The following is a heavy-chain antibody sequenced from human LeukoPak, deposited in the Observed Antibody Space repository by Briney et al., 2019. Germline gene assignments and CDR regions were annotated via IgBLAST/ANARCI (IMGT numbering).Heavy chain of an antibody. CDR3: ARAGLRARYYYYMDV. Sequence: SETLSHTCTVSGGSISSYYWSWIRQPPGKGLEWIGYIYYSGSTNYNPSLKSRVTISVDTSKNQFSLKLSSVTAADTAVYYCARAGLRARYYYYMDVWGKGTTVTVSS. CDR1: GGSISSYY. CDR2: IYYSGST. J-gene: IGHJ6*03. V-gene: IGHV4-59*01. D-gene: IGHD2-15*01.